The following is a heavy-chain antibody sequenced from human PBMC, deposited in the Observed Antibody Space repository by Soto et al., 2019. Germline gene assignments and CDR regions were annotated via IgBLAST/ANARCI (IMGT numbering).Heavy chain of an antibody. Sequence: SETLSLTCTVPGGSMRNYFWTWIRQPPGKGLEWIGYIHYSGTTSFFPSYNPSLRSRVTISEDTSKNQFSLKLLSVTTADTAVYFCAAGEASSRNLAPYYLDFWGQGTLVTVSS. CDR3: AAGEASSRNLAPYYLDF. D-gene: IGHD6-13*01. J-gene: IGHJ4*02. CDR2: IHYSGTT. CDR1: GGSMRNYF. V-gene: IGHV4-59*01.